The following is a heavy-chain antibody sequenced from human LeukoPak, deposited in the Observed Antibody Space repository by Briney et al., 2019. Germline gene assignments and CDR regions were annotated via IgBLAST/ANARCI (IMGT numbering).Heavy chain of an antibody. CDR2: ISSSGGGT. V-gene: IGHV3-23*01. Sequence: PGGSLRLSCAASGFTFSNYAMNWVRQAPGKGLEWVSGISSSGGGTYYADSVQGRFTIARDNSKNTLYLQMDSVRAEDTAVYYCATTRGVGVIGQFDYWGQGSLVTVSS. D-gene: IGHD3-10*01. J-gene: IGHJ4*02. CDR3: ATTRGVGVIGQFDY. CDR1: GFTFSNYA.